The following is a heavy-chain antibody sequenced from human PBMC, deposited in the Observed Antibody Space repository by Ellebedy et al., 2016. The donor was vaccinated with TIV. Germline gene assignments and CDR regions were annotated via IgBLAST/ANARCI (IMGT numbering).Heavy chain of an antibody. CDR2: IDQNGGEK. CDR3: ARETPNRAFDI. V-gene: IGHV3-7*01. Sequence: PGGSLRLSCAASGFTFSHYYMTWVRQAPGKGLEWVANIDQNGGEKSYVDSVKGRLTISRDNAKNSLFLQMNSLRVEDTAVYYCARETPNRAFDIWGQGAMVTVSS. D-gene: IGHD1-14*01. CDR1: GFTFSHYY. J-gene: IGHJ3*02.